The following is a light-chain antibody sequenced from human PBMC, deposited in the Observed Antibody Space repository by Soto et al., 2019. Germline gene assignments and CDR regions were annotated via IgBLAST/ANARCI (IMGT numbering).Light chain of an antibody. CDR2: EVS. CDR1: ISDIVAYNY. J-gene: IGLJ1*01. Sequence: QCVLTPPSSLSGSTGQSCTISCSGAISDIVAYNYVSWYQQHPGKAPKLIIYEVSHRFSGLSYRFSGSKSGNTASLTISGLQAEDEADYYCSSYAPGRTYVFGSRTKVTVL. V-gene: IGLV2-14*03. CDR3: SSYAPGRTYV.